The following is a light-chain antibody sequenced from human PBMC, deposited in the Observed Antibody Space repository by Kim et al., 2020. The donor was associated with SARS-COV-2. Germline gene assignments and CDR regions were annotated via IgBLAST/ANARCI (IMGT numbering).Light chain of an antibody. V-gene: IGLV3-1*01. Sequence: SGSPRHTASITCSGDKLGDKYACWYQQKPGQSPVLVIYQDSKRPSGIPERFSGSNSGNTATLTISGTQAMDEADYYCQAWDSSTVVFGGGTQLTVL. J-gene: IGLJ2*01. CDR2: QDS. CDR3: QAWDSSTVV. CDR1: KLGDKY.